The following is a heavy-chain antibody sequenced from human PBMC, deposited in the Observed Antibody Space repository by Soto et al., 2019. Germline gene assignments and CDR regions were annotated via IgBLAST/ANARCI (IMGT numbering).Heavy chain of an antibody. J-gene: IGHJ6*03. CDR3: ARSSPETSPAVVPPPYSMDV. Sequence: EVQLVESGGGLVQPGGSLRLTCAASGFTFSGYYVHWVRQAPGKGLVWVSRISGDGSRTYYADSVKGRFTISSDKGKNPVYLEMNSLRVEDTAVYCCARSSPETSPAVVPPPYSMDVWGKGTPVTVSS. CDR1: GFTFSGYY. V-gene: IGHV3-74*01. CDR2: ISGDGSRT. D-gene: IGHD2-2*01.